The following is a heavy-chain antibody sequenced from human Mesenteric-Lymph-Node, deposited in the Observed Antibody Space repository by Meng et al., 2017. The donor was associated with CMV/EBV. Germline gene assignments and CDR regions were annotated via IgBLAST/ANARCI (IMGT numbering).Heavy chain of an antibody. CDR2: INPYNGNT. CDR1: GYSFTTYG. J-gene: IGHJ5*02. D-gene: IGHD3-3*01. Sequence: CKASGYSFTTYGISWVRQAPGQGLEWMGWINPYNGNTKYAQKLQGGVTMTTDTSTSTGYMELRSLRSDDTAVYYCARDRSGSWGFDPWGQGTLVTVSS. V-gene: IGHV1-18*01. CDR3: ARDRSGSWGFDP.